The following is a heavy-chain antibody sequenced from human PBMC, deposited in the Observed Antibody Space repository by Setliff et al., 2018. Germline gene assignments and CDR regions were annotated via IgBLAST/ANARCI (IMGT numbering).Heavy chain of an antibody. CDR3: ARGHHVLRYFDWLFYALDAFDI. J-gene: IGHJ3*02. V-gene: IGHV3-7*04. CDR1: GFTFSSYW. D-gene: IGHD3-9*01. CDR2: IKQDGSEK. Sequence: GGSLRLSCAASGFTFSSYWMSWVRQAPGKGLEWVANIKQDGSEKYYVDSVKGRFTISRDNAKNSLYLQMNSLRAEDTAVYYCARGHHVLRYFDWLFYALDAFDIWGQGTMVTVSS.